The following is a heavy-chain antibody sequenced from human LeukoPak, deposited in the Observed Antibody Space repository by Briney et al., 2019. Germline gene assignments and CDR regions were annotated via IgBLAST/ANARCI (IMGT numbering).Heavy chain of an antibody. CDR1: GGSFSGYY. CDR3: ASHPGVAARPGPLDY. Sequence: PSETLSLTCAVYGGSFSGYYWSWIRQPPGKGLEWIGEINHSGSTNYNPSLKSRVTISVDTSKNQFSLKLSSVTAADTAVYYCASHPGVAARPGPLDYWGQGTLVTVSS. D-gene: IGHD6-6*01. CDR2: INHSGST. J-gene: IGHJ4*02. V-gene: IGHV4-34*01.